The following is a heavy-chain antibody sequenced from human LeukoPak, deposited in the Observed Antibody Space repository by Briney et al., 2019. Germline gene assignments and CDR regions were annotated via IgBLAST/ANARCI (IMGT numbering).Heavy chain of an antibody. J-gene: IGHJ4*02. CDR3: ARQLGYCSDGSCYFDS. CDR2: ISGSGGST. Sequence: GRSLRLSCAASGFTFSNYGMSWVRQAPGKGLEWVAAISGSGGSTYYADSVKGRFSISRDNSRNTLFLQMNSLRAEEKAIYYCARQLGYCSDGSCYFDSWGQGTLVTVSS. CDR1: GFTFSNYG. D-gene: IGHD2-15*01. V-gene: IGHV3-23*01.